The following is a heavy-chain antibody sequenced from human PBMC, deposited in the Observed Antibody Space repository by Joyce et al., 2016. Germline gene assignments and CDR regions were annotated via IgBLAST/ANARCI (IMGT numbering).Heavy chain of an antibody. CDR2: ISYDGSNI. V-gene: IGHV3-30*18. CDR3: AKERVAAANTEGMDV. D-gene: IGHD6-13*01. J-gene: IGHJ6*02. CDR1: GFTLTRYG. Sequence: QVQLVESGGGVVQPGRSLRLSCAASGFTLTRYGMYWVRQAPGKGLEWVAVISYDGSNIYYGDSVKGRFTISRDNSKNMLYLEMNSLRGEDSAVYYCAKERVAAANTEGMDVWGQGTTVAVSS.